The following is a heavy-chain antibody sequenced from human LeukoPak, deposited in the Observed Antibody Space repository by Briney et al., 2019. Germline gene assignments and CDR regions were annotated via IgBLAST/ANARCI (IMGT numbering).Heavy chain of an antibody. CDR3: AREGYYYDSSGYYAFDY. CDR1: GGTFSSYA. V-gene: IGHV1-69*01. D-gene: IGHD3-22*01. J-gene: IGHJ4*02. CDR2: IIPIFGTT. Sequence: SVKVSCKASGGTFSSYAISWVRQAPGQGLEWMGGIIPIFGTTNYAQKFQGRVTITADESTSTAYMELSSLRSEDTAVYYCAREGYYYDSSGYYAFDYWGQGTLVTVSS.